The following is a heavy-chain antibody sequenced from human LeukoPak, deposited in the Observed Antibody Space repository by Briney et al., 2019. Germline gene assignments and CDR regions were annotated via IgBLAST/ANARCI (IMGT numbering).Heavy chain of an antibody. V-gene: IGHV1-2*02. CDR3: ARDAAMDPINWFDP. CDR1: GYTFTGYY. J-gene: IGHJ5*02. Sequence: GESLKISCKASGYTFTGYYMHWVRQAPGQGLEWMGWINPNSGGTNYAQKFQGRVTMTRDTSISTAYMELSRLRSDDTAVYYCARDAAMDPINWFDPWGQGTLVTVSS. CDR2: INPNSGGT. D-gene: IGHD5-18*01.